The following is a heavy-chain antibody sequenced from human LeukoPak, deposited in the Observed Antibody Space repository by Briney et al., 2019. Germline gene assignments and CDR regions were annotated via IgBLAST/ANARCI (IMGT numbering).Heavy chain of an antibody. CDR1: GFTFSSYA. CDR2: ISGSGGST. V-gene: IGHV3-23*01. D-gene: IGHD6-19*01. CDR3: AKDGYRSAWYSNY. J-gene: IGHJ4*02. Sequence: PGGSLRLPCVASGFTFSSYAMSWVRQAPGKGLEWVSAISGSGGSTFYTDSVKGRSTISRDNSKNTLYLQMNTLRAEDTAIYYCAKDGYRSAWYSNYWGQGTLVTVSS.